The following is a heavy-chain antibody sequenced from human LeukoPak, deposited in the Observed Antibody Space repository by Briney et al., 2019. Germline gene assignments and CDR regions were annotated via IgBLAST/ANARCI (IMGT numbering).Heavy chain of an antibody. Sequence: GASVKVSCKASGYTFTDYYIHWVRQAPGQGLEWMGWINPSSGGTNYAQKFQGRVTMTRDTSISTAYMDLSRLTYDDTAVYYCARIHDIGYGLDYWGQGTLVTVSS. CDR1: GYTFTDYY. J-gene: IGHJ4*02. V-gene: IGHV1-2*02. CDR3: ARIHDIGYGLDY. CDR2: INPSSGGT. D-gene: IGHD2-15*01.